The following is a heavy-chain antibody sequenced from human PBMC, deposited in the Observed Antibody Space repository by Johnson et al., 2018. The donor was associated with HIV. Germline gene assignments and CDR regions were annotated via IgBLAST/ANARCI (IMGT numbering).Heavy chain of an antibody. CDR1: GFTFSTYA. D-gene: IGHD3-16*01. CDR2: ISYDGSSE. V-gene: IGHV3-30*18. J-gene: IGHJ3*02. CDR3: AKDRAMLRSSAAFGI. Sequence: VQLVESGGGVVQPGRSLRLSCEASGFTFSTYAMRWVRQAPGKGLEWVVVISYDGSSEYYADSVKGRFAVSRDNSRNTLYLQMNSLGPDDTAVYYCAKDRAMLRSSAAFGIWGQGTMVTVSS.